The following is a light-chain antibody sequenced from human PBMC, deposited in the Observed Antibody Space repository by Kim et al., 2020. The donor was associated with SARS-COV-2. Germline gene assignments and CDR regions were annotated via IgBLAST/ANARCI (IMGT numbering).Light chain of an antibody. CDR3: QVYNNNFRV. Sequence: RSPHSIAGNSRQLYHHRRAGAPTPMLSGDDHRPSGVPARFSGSLDRSSNSASLTISGLRTEDEADYYCQVYNNNFRVFGGGPKLTVL. CDR1: PHSIAGNS. J-gene: IGLJ2*01. V-gene: IGLV6-57*03. CDR2: GDD.